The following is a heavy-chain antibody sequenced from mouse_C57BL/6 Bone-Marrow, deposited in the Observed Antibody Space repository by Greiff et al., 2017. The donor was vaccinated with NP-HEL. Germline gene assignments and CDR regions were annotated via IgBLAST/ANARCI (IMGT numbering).Heavy chain of an antibody. J-gene: IGHJ2*01. CDR3: AREDYSNYLYYFDY. V-gene: IGHV1-53*01. CDR2: INPSNGGT. Sequence: QVQLKESGTELVKPGASVKLSCKASGYTFTSYWMHWVKQRPGQGLEWIGNINPSNGGTNYNEKFKSKATLTVDKSSSTAYMQLSSLTSEDSAVYYCAREDYSNYLYYFDYWGQGTTLTVSS. CDR1: GYTFTSYW. D-gene: IGHD2-5*01.